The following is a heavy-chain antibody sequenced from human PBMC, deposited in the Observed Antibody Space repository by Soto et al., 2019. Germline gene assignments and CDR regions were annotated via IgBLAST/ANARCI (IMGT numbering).Heavy chain of an antibody. CDR3: ARAFRRYYYDSSGYLDY. D-gene: IGHD3-22*01. Sequence: SYDGTNKYYADSVKGRFTISRDNSKNTLYLQMNSLRAEDTAVYYCARAFRRYYYDSSGYLDYWGQGTLVTVSS. J-gene: IGHJ4*02. V-gene: IGHV3-33*05. CDR2: SYDGTNK.